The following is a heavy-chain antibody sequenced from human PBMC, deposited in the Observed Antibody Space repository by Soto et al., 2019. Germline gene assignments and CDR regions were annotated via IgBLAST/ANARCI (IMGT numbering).Heavy chain of an antibody. CDR1: GFTFSSYS. V-gene: IGHV3-48*02. CDR3: ARGMYYYDSSGWAY. D-gene: IGHD3-22*01. J-gene: IGHJ4*02. Sequence: GGSLRLSCAASGFTFSSYSMNWVRQAPGKGLEWVSYISSSSTIYYADSVKGRFTISRDNAKNSLYLQMNSLRDEDTAVYYCARGMYYYDSSGWAYWGQGPLVTVSS. CDR2: ISSSSTI.